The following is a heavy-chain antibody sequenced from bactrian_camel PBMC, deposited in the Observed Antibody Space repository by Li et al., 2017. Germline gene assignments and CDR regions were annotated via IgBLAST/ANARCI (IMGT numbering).Heavy chain of an antibody. CDR2: ICPGGGSA. D-gene: IGHD1*01. V-gene: IGHV3S1*01. CDR3: ARSGATTRTIWYQTGLYTY. CDR1: GRSFSC. Sequence: HVQLVESGGGLVQPGGSLRLSCAASGRSFSCMGWFRQAPGKERERVAIICPGGGSAYVADSVKGRFTISRDNFKNILYLDMNSLKPEDTGVYYCARSGATTRTIWYQTGLYTYWGQGTQVTVS. J-gene: IGHJ4*01.